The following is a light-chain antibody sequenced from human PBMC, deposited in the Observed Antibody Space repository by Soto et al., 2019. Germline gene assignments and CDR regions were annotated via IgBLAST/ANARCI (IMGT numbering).Light chain of an antibody. Sequence: ENVFTQSPGTPSLSPGEKATLSRRARQSVRNNYLAWYQQKPGQAPRFLIYDASTRATGIPDRFSGSGSGTDFTLTISRLEPEDFAVYYCQQYGSSPLTFGGGTKVDIK. CDR2: DAS. CDR3: QQYGSSPLT. V-gene: IGKV3-20*01. J-gene: IGKJ4*01. CDR1: QSVRNNY.